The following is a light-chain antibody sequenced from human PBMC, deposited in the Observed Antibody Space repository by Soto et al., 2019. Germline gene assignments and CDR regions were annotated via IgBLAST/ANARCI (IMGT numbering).Light chain of an antibody. CDR1: QTISSY. Sequence: DIQMTQSPSSLSASVGDRVTITCRASQTISSYLNWYQQKPGKAPKLLIYAASSLQSGVPSRFSGSGSGTDFTLTISSLEPEDFAVYYCQQRGNWPHTFGPGTKVEIK. V-gene: IGKV1-39*01. J-gene: IGKJ3*01. CDR3: QQRGNWPHT. CDR2: AAS.